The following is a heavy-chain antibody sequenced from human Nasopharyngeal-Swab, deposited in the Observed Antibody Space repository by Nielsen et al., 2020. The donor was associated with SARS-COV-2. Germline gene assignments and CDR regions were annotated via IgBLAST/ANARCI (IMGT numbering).Heavy chain of an antibody. D-gene: IGHD3-10*01. CDR2: ISSSSSTI. CDR1: GFTFSSYS. V-gene: IGHV3-48*01. J-gene: IGHJ4*02. CDR3: AREEELGTAYYFDY. Sequence: GESLKISCAASGFTFSSYSMNWVRQAPGKGLEWVSYISSSSSTIYYADSVKGRFTISRDNAKNSLYLQMNSLRAEDTAVYYCAREEELGTAYYFDYWGQGTQVTVSS.